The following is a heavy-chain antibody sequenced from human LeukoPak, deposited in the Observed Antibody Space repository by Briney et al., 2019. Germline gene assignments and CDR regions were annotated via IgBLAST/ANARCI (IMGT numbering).Heavy chain of an antibody. V-gene: IGHV4-59*12. CDR3: ARVAVAGKSRWFDP. J-gene: IGHJ5*02. CDR2: IYYSGST. D-gene: IGHD6-19*01. CDR1: GGSISNYY. Sequence: SETLSLTCIISGGSISNYYWSWIRQPPGKGLEWIGYIYYSGSTNYNPSLKSRVTISVDTSKNQFSLKLSSVTAADTAVYYCARVAVAGKSRWFDPWGQGTLVTVSS.